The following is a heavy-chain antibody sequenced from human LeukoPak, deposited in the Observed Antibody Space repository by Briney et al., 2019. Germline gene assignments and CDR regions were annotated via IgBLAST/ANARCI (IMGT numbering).Heavy chain of an antibody. CDR3: ARRGTTYCTVDSCHPNWFDP. CDR1: GFTFSDYY. D-gene: IGHD2-15*01. V-gene: IGHV3-11*03. Sequence: GGSQRLSCAASGFTFSDYYMTWIRQAPGRGLEWISYINGSSSDTKYADSVKGRFTISRDNAKNSVYLLMNSLRAEDTAVYYCARRGTTYCTVDSCHPNWFDPWGQGTLVTVSS. CDR2: INGSSSDT. J-gene: IGHJ5*02.